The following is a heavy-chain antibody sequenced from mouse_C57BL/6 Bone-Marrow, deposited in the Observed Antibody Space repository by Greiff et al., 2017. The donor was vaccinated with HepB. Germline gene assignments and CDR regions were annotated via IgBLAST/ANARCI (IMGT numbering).Heavy chain of an antibody. D-gene: IGHD1-1*01. CDR1: GYTFTSYW. J-gene: IGHJ2*01. CDR2: IDPSDSET. CDR3: ARGYYYGSLYYFDY. V-gene: IGHV1-52*01. Sequence: QVQLQQPGAELVRPGSSVKLSCKASGYTFTSYWMHWVKQRPIQGLEWIGNIDPSDSETHYNQKFKDKATLTVDKSSSTAYMQLSSLTSEDSAVYYCARGYYYGSLYYFDYWGQGTTLTVSS.